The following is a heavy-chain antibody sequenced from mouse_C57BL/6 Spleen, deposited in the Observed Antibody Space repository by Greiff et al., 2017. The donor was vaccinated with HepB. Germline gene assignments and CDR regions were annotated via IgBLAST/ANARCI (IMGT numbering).Heavy chain of an antibody. CDR3: ARSDYGFDY. CDR1: GYPFPDLY. V-gene: IGHV1-26*01. D-gene: IGHD1-1*02. J-gene: IGHJ2*01. CDR2: INPNNGGT. Sequence: EVQLPQSGPELVKPGASVKISCKASGYPFPDLYMNWVKQSHGKSLEWDGDINPNNGGTSYKQKVKGKATLTVDKSSSTAYRELRDLTSEDSAVYYCARSDYGFDYWGQGTTLTVSS.